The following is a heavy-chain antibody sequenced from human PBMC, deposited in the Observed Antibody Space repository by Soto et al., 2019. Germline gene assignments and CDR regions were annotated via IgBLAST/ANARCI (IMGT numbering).Heavy chain of an antibody. CDR3: ANSYDCSNPFDY. Sequence: GGSLRLSCAASGFTFSSYAMSWVRQAPGKGLEWVSAISGSGGSTYYADSVKGRFTISRDNSKKTLYLQMNSLRAEDTAVYYCANSYDCSNPFDYWGQGTLVTVSS. J-gene: IGHJ4*02. CDR1: GFTFSSYA. V-gene: IGHV3-23*01. CDR2: ISGSGGST. D-gene: IGHD4-4*01.